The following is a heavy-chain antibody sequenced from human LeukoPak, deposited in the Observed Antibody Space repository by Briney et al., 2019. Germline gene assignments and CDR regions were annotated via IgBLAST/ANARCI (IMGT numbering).Heavy chain of an antibody. D-gene: IGHD3-3*01. CDR3: AKGGFLRVLRFLTYPHY. CDR2: INTNTGNP. CDR1: GYTFTSYA. Sequence: ASVKVSCTASGYTFTSYAMSWVRQAPGQGLEWMGWINTNTGNPTYAQGFTGRFVFSLDTSVSTAYLQISSLKAEDTAVYYCAKGGFLRVLRFLTYPHYWGQGTLVTVSS. J-gene: IGHJ4*02. V-gene: IGHV7-4-1*02.